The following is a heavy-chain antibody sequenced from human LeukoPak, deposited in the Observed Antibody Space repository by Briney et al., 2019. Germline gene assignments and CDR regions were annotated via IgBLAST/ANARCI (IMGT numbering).Heavy chain of an antibody. D-gene: IGHD3-22*01. CDR2: INSDGSST. CDR3: ARDILYYYDTGAYQFDY. CDR1: GFTFSSYW. J-gene: IGHJ4*02. Sequence: GGSLRLSCAASGFTFSSYWMHWVRQAPGKGLVWVSRINSDGSSTSYADSVKGRFTISRDNAKNTLYLHMNSLRVDDTAVYYCARDILYYYDTGAYQFDYWGQGTLVTVSS. V-gene: IGHV3-74*01.